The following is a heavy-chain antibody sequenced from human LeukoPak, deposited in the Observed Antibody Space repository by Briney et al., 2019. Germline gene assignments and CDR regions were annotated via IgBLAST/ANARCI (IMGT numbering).Heavy chain of an antibody. CDR1: GYTFTSYG. D-gene: IGHD2-2*01. Sequence: ASVKVSCKASGYTFTSYGISWVRQAPGQGLEWMGWISAYNGNTNYAQKLQGRVTMTTDTSTSTAYMELRSLRSDDTAVYYCARVRYQLLFADAFDIWGQGTMVTVSS. CDR2: ISAYNGNT. CDR3: ARVRYQLLFADAFDI. V-gene: IGHV1-18*01. J-gene: IGHJ3*02.